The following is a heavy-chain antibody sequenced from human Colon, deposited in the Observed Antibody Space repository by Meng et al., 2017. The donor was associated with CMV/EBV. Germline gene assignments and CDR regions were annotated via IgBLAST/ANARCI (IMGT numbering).Heavy chain of an antibody. CDR1: GCIFSAYY. CDR3: SRDPRTLDY. Sequence: QVQSVESGGALVKPGGCLRLACAVSGCIFSAYYMSWIRQAPGKGPEWVSYISGSRTDIKYVDSVKGRYTISRDNAKNSLYLQMNSLRADDTAVYYCSRDPRTLDYWGQGTLVTVSS. CDR2: ISGSRTDI. V-gene: IGHV3-11*05. J-gene: IGHJ4*02.